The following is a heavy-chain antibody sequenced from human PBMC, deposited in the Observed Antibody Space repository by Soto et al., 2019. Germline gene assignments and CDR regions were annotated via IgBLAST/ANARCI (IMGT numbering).Heavy chain of an antibody. D-gene: IGHD3-22*01. Sequence: PGGSLRLSCAASGFTVSSNYMSWVRQAPGKGLKWVSVIYSGGSTYYADSVKGRFTISRDNSKNTLYLQMNSLRAEDTAVYYCARTVYYDSSGYPFDAFDIWGQGTMVTVSS. CDR3: ARTVYYDSSGYPFDAFDI. CDR2: IYSGGST. V-gene: IGHV3-53*01. J-gene: IGHJ3*02. CDR1: GFTVSSNY.